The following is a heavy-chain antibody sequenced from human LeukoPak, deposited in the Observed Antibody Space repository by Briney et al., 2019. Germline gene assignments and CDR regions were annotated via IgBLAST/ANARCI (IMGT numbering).Heavy chain of an antibody. CDR3: ARDRFTYYGMDV. CDR1: GYTFTSYC. CDR2: INPSGGST. J-gene: IGHJ6*02. V-gene: IGHV1-46*01. Sequence: ASVKVSCKASGYTFTSYCMHWVRQAPGQGLVWMGIINPSGGSTSYAQKFQGRVTMTRDTFTSTVYMELSSLRSEDTAVYYCARDRFTYYGMDVWGQGTTVTVSS.